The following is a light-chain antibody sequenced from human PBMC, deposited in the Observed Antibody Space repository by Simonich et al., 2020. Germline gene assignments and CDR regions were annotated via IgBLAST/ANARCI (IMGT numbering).Light chain of an antibody. Sequence: QLTQSLSFLSASVGDRVTITCRTSQGLSSYLAWYQQKPGKSPKLLIYAASTLQSVVTSRFSGSGSGTEYTLTISSLQPEDFATYYCQQLNSYPPYTFGQGTKLEIK. J-gene: IGKJ2*01. CDR3: QQLNSYPPYT. CDR1: QGLSSY. CDR2: AAS. V-gene: IGKV1-9*01.